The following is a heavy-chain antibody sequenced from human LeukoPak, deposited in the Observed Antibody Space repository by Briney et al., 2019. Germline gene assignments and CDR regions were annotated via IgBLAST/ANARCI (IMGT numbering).Heavy chain of an antibody. D-gene: IGHD1-14*01. CDR3: ARDMWGTSDY. CDR2: ISPDGSTT. V-gene: IGHV3-74*01. Sequence: GGSLRLSCAASGFTFSVFWMHWVRHAPGTGPVWVSRISPDGSTTTYADSVKGRFTISRDNAKNTLYLQISSLRAEDTAVYYCARDMWGTSDYWGQGTLVTVSS. J-gene: IGHJ4*02. CDR1: GFTFSVFW.